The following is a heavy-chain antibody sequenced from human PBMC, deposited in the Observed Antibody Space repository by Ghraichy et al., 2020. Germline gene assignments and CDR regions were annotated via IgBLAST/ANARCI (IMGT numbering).Heavy chain of an antibody. CDR1: GFTFSSSS. V-gene: IGHV3-48*02. D-gene: IGHD2/OR15-2a*01. J-gene: IGHJ6*04. CDR3: ASEGVGINSRGMDV. CDR2: ISSSSNTI. Sequence: GGSLRLSCAASGFTFSSSSMNWVRQAPGKGLEWISYISSSSNTIYYADSVKGRFTISRDNANNSLYLQMNSLGDEDTAVFYCASEGVGINSRGMDVWAKGPRSPSPQ.